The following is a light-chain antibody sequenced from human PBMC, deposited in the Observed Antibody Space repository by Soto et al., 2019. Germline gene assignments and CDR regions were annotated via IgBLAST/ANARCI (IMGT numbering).Light chain of an antibody. Sequence: DIQMTQSPSSLSASVGDRVTITCRASQGIGNYLAWYQQKPGKVPKLLIHVASTLQSGVPSRFSGSQSGTDFTLTISSLQPEDVATYYCQQSYSTPWTFGQGTKVDIK. J-gene: IGKJ1*01. V-gene: IGKV1-27*01. CDR1: QGIGNY. CDR3: QQSYSTPWT. CDR2: VAS.